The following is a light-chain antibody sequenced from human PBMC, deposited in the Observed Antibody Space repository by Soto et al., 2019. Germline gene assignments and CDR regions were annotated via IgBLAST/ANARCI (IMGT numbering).Light chain of an antibody. J-gene: IGKJ2*01. CDR3: QQRYSTPLF. V-gene: IGKV1-39*01. Sequence: DIQMTQSPSSLSASVGDRVTITCRVSQSISSYLNWYQQKPGKAPKLLIYAESSLQSGVPSRFSGSGSGTDFTLTISSLQPEDFATYYCQQRYSTPLFFGQGTKLEIK. CDR2: AES. CDR1: QSISSY.